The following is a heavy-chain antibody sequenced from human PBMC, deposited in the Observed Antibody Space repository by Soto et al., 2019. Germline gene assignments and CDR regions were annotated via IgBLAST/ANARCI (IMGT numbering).Heavy chain of an antibody. CDR2: VYYRGRS. CDR3: VSQRTTGITQAYFDY. V-gene: IGHV4-39*01. Sequence: SSETLSLTCTVSGGSVTNSSYYWGWIRQSPGKGLEWIGSVYYRGRSYSKSSVKSRVTISVDTSKNQFSLNLNSVTASDTAVYFCVSQRTTGITQAYFDYRGPGALVTVSS. J-gene: IGHJ4*02. D-gene: IGHD1-20*01. CDR1: GGSVTNSSYY.